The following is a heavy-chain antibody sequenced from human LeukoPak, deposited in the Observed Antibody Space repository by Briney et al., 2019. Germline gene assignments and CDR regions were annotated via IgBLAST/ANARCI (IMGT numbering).Heavy chain of an antibody. CDR2: IYYSGST. D-gene: IGHD3-22*01. Sequence: SETLSLTCTVSGGSFSSHYWSWIRQPPGKGLEWIGYIYYSGSTNYNPSLKSRVTISVDTSKNQFSLKLSSVTAADTAVYYCARVYDDSSGYYYYYYYMDVWGKGTTVTVSS. CDR1: GGSFSSHY. V-gene: IGHV4-59*11. CDR3: ARVYDDSSGYYYYYYYMDV. J-gene: IGHJ6*03.